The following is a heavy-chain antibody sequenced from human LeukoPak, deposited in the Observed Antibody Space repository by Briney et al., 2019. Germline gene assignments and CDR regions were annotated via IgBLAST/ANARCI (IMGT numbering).Heavy chain of an antibody. D-gene: IGHD6-13*01. CDR3: ARGGRGSSSWYYY. Sequence: SETPSLTCAVYGGSFSGYYWSWIRQPPGKGLEWIGEINHSGSTNYNPSLKSRVTISVDTSKNQYSLKLSSVTAAATAVYYCARGGRGSSSWYYYWGQGTLVTVSS. J-gene: IGHJ4*02. V-gene: IGHV4-34*01. CDR1: GGSFSGYY. CDR2: INHSGST.